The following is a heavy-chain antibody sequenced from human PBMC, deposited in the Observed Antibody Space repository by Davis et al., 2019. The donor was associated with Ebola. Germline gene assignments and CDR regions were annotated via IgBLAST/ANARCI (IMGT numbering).Heavy chain of an antibody. Sequence: PSETLSLTCTVSGGSISSGSYYWSWIRQPAGKGLEWIGHIYTSGSTNYNPSLKSRVTISVDTSKNQFSLKLSSVTAADTAVYYCARGRGVVVPAARVAASGSGYYYYYMDVWGKGTTVTVSS. J-gene: IGHJ6*03. CDR3: ARGRGVVVPAARVAASGSGYYYYYMDV. V-gene: IGHV4-61*09. D-gene: IGHD2-2*01. CDR1: GGSISSGSYY. CDR2: IYTSGST.